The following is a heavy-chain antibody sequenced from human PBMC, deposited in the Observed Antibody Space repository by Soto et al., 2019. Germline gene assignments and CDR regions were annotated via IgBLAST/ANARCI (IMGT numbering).Heavy chain of an antibody. CDR2: ITSSGSST. V-gene: IGHV3-23*01. CDR1: GFIFSDYA. D-gene: IGHD5-12*01. J-gene: IGHJ4*02. CDR3: AKGVEGYVVSSFDS. Sequence: PGGSLTLSCAASGFIFSDYAMTWVRQTPGKGLEWVSAITSSGSSTYFADSLKGRITISRDNSKNTLSLQMDSLRVEDTAIYYCAKGVEGYVVSSFDSWGQGALVTVSS.